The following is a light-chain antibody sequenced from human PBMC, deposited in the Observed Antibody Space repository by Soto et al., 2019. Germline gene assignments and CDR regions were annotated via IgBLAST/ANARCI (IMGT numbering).Light chain of an antibody. J-gene: IGKJ4*01. CDR1: QSVSSN. Sequence: EIVLTQSPGTLSVSPGERATVPCRASQSVSSNLAWYQQKPGQAPRLLIYGASTRATGIPARFSGSGYGSEFTLTISSLQSEDFAVYYCQQYHKWPLTFGGGTKVDIK. V-gene: IGKV3-15*01. CDR2: GAS. CDR3: QQYHKWPLT.